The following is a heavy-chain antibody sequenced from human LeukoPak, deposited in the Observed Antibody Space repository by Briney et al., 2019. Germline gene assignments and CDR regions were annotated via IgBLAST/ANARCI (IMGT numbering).Heavy chain of an antibody. Sequence: PGGTLRLSCAASGFTFSSYGMSWVRQAPGKGLEWVSGIRGSGDITFYADSVKGRFTISRDNSKNTLYLQMNSLRVDDTAVYYCAKESWGWPQIYYFDCWGQGTLVTVSS. V-gene: IGHV3-23*01. J-gene: IGHJ4*02. CDR3: AKESWGWPQIYYFDC. D-gene: IGHD3-16*01. CDR1: GFTFSSYG. CDR2: IRGSGDIT.